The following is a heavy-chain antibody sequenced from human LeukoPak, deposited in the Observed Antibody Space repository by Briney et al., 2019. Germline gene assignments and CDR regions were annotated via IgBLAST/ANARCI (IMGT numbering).Heavy chain of an antibody. CDR1: GGTFSATG. CDR2: ISYDAYYA. V-gene: IGHV3-30*03. D-gene: IGHD3-22*01. CDR3: AREAPMAMIADY. Sequence: PGGSLRLSCAASGGTFSATGMHWVRQAPGKGLEWVAVISYDAYYAYYTESVKGRFTISRDNSKDTLYLQMNSLRAEDTAVYYCAREAPMAMIADYWGQGTLVTVSS. J-gene: IGHJ4*02.